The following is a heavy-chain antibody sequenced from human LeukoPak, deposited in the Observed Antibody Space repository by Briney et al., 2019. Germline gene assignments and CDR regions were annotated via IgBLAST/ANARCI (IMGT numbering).Heavy chain of an antibody. V-gene: IGHV4-4*07. CDR1: GASINTYY. CDR2: IYADVAT. D-gene: IGHD1/OR15-1a*01. J-gene: IGHJ4*02. Sequence: SETLSHTCTVSGASINTYYWSWIRQPAGKGLEWIGRIYADVATNYNSSLKSRVTMSVDTSKNQFSLKLDSLTAADTAVYYCAKVGNNYVFDSWGQGTLVTVSS. CDR3: AKVGNNYVFDS.